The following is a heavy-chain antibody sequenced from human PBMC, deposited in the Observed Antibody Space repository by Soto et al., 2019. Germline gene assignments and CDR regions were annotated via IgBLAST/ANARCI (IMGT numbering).Heavy chain of an antibody. CDR3: ARGCGFWSGYTFDY. J-gene: IGHJ4*02. Sequence: SETLSLTCAVYGGSFSGYYWSWIRQPPGKGLEWIGEINHSGSTNYNPSLKSRVTISVDTSKNQFSLKLSSVTAADTAVYYCARGCGFWSGYTFDYWGQGTLVTVSS. V-gene: IGHV4-34*01. CDR1: GGSFSGYY. CDR2: INHSGST. D-gene: IGHD3-3*01.